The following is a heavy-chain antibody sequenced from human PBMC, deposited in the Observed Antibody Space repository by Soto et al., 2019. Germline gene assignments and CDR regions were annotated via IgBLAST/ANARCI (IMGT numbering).Heavy chain of an antibody. D-gene: IGHD1-26*01. J-gene: IGHJ6*02. Sequence: QVQLVQSGAEVKKPGSSVKVSCKASGGTFSSYAISWVRQAPGQGLEWMGGIIPIFGTANYAQKFQGRVTITADESTSTAYMELSSLRSEDTAVYYCAREGIGGDGYTFHYYYGMDVWGQGTTVTVSS. CDR1: GGTFSSYA. V-gene: IGHV1-69*12. CDR2: IIPIFGTA. CDR3: AREGIGGDGYTFHYYYGMDV.